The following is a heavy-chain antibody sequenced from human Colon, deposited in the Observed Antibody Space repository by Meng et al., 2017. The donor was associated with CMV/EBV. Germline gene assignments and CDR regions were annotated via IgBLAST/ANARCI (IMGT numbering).Heavy chain of an antibody. D-gene: IGHD6-19*01. CDR1: GFTFGNHA. J-gene: IGHJ6*02. CDR3: AKRQDSSGWWGGGYYGMDV. CDR2: IYNDGSGT. Sequence: GGSLRLSCGASGFTFGNHAMHWVRQAPGKGLEWVSFIYNDGSGTYYADSVKGRFTISRDNSKNTLYLQMNSLRADDTAVYYCAKRQDSSGWWGGGYYGMDVWGQGTTVTVSS. V-gene: IGHV3-23*03.